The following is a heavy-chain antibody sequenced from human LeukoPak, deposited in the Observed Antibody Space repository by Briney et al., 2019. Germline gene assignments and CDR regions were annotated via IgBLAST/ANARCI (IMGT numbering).Heavy chain of an antibody. CDR1: GGSVSSYY. Sequence: SETLSLTCNVSGGSVSSYYWCWIRHSPGKGLELICYIYHSGSSNYNPSVKSRLATSVDTSQNLFSLTLTSATAEDTATYFCAFSVSSDWYEVWGRGTRVTVSS. J-gene: IGHJ4*02. CDR2: IYHSGSS. CDR3: AFSVSSDWYEV. D-gene: IGHD6-19*01. V-gene: IGHV4-59*02.